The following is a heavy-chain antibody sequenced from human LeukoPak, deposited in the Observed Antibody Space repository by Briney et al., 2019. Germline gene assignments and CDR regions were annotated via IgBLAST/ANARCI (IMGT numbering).Heavy chain of an antibody. J-gene: IGHJ6*02. CDR1: GYTFTSYG. Sequence: GASVKVSCKASGYTFTSYGISWVRQAPGQGLEWMGWISAYNGNTNYAQKLQGRVTMTTDTSTSTAYMELRSLRSDDTAVYYCARCGVYGDYYYYYDMDVWGQGTTVTVSS. V-gene: IGHV1-18*01. CDR3: ARCGVYGDYYYYYDMDV. D-gene: IGHD4-17*01. CDR2: ISAYNGNT.